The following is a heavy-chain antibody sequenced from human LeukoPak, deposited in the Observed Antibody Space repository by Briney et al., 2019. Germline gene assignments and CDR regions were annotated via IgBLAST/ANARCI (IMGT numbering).Heavy chain of an antibody. V-gene: IGHV3-23*01. D-gene: IGHD6-6*01. CDR2: ISNSGGST. Sequence: GSLRLSCAASGFTFSSYAMNWVRQAPGKGLEWVSGISNSGGSTYYADSVKGRFTISRDNSKNTLYPQMNSLRAEDTDVYYCAKETSSSFDYWGQGTLVTVSS. CDR1: GFTFSSYA. CDR3: AKETSSSFDY. J-gene: IGHJ4*02.